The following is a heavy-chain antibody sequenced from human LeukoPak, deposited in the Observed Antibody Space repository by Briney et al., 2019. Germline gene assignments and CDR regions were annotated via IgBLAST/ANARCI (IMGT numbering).Heavy chain of an antibody. Sequence: GRSLRLSCAASGFTFSSYGMHWVRQAPGKGLEWVAVISYDGSNKYYADSVKGRFTISRDNSKNTLYLQMNSLRAEDTAVYYCAKTTIVVATAGFDYWGQGTLVTVSS. J-gene: IGHJ4*02. CDR3: AKTTIVVATAGFDY. CDR1: GFTFSSYG. V-gene: IGHV3-30*18. CDR2: ISYDGSNK. D-gene: IGHD2-21*02.